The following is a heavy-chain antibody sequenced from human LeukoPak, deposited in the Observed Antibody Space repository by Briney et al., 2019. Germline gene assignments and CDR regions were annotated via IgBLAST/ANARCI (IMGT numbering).Heavy chain of an antibody. J-gene: IGHJ4*02. CDR2: IYHSGST. D-gene: IGHD4-17*01. Sequence: SETLSLTCAVSGYSISSGYYWGWIRQPPGKGLEWIGSIYHSGSTYYNPSLKSRVTTSVDTSKNQFSLKLSSVTAADTAVYYCARHNSRGDYLFPLGYWGQGTLVTVSS. CDR3: ARHNSRGDYLFPLGY. CDR1: GYSISSGYY. V-gene: IGHV4-38-2*01.